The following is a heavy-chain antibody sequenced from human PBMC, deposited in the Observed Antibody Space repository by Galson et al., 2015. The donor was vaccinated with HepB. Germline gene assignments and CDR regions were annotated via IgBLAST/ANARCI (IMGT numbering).Heavy chain of an antibody. CDR3: ARRAAYDFWGGYPTDQTLGMDV. CDR1: GYSFTSYW. CDR2: IDPSDSYT. J-gene: IGHJ6*02. D-gene: IGHD3-3*01. V-gene: IGHV5-10-1*01. Sequence: QSGAEVKKPGESLRISCKGSGYSFTSYWISWVRQMPGKGLEWMGRIDPSDSYTNYSPSFQGHVTISADKSICTAYLQWSSLKASVTAMYYCARRAAYDFWGGYPTDQTLGMDVWGQGTTVTVSS.